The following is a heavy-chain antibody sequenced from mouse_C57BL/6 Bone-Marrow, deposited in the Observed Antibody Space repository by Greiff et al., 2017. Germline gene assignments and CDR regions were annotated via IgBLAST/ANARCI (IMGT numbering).Heavy chain of an antibody. CDR2: INPGSGGT. V-gene: IGHV1-54*01. CDR1: GYAFTNYL. D-gene: IGHD2-3*01. J-gene: IGHJ4*01. Sequence: VQLQQSGAELVRPGTSVKVSCKASGYAFTNYLIEWVKQRPGQGLEWIGVINPGSGGTNYNEKVKGKATLTADKSYSTAYMQLSSLTSEDSAVYFCARDDGYPLAMDYWGQGTSVTVSS. CDR3: ARDDGYPLAMDY.